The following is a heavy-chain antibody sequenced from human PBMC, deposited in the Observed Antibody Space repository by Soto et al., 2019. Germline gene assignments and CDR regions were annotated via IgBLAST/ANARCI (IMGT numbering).Heavy chain of an antibody. V-gene: IGHV4-34*01. J-gene: IGHJ6*02. D-gene: IGHD2-2*01. CDR3: ARGVYCSSTSCYWGMDV. CDR1: GGSFSGYY. CDR2: INHSGST. Sequence: QVQLQQWGAGLLKPSETLSLTCAVYGGSFSGYYWSWTRQPPGKGLEWIGEINHSGSTNYNPSLKSRVTISVDPSKNQFSLKLSSVTAADTAVYYCARGVYCSSTSCYWGMDVWGQGTTVTVSS.